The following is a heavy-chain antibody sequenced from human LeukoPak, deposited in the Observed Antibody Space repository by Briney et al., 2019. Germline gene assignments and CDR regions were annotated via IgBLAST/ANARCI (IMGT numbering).Heavy chain of an antibody. D-gene: IGHD3-10*01. CDR2: MNPKSGNT. CDR3: AAPAYGSGSYYDAFDI. CDR1: GYTFTSHD. V-gene: IGHV1-8*01. Sequence: ASVKVSCKASGYTFTSHDIDWVRQATGQGLEWMGWMNPKSGNTGYAQKFQGRVTMTRNTSISTAYMELSSLRSVDTAVYYCAAPAYGSGSYYDAFDIWGQGTMVTVSS. J-gene: IGHJ3*02.